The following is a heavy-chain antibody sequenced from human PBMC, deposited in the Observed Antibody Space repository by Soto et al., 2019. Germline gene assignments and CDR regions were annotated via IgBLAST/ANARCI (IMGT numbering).Heavy chain of an antibody. D-gene: IGHD3-10*01. Sequence: QITLKESGPPLVKPTQTLTLTCTFSGFSLSTSGVGVGWIRQPPGKALEWLALIYWDDDKRYSPSLKSRLTITKDTSKHPVVLTMTNMDPVDTATYYCAHSSLGSGSPHGWFDPWGQGTLVTVSS. CDR3: AHSSLGSGSPHGWFDP. CDR1: GFSLSTSGVG. J-gene: IGHJ5*02. V-gene: IGHV2-5*02. CDR2: IYWDDDK.